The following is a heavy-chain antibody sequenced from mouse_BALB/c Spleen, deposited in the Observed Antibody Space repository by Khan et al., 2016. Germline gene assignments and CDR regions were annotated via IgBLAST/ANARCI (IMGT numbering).Heavy chain of an antibody. CDR3: ARRATVVAYYFYY. V-gene: IGHV1S132*01. J-gene: IGHJ2*01. D-gene: IGHD1-1*01. CDR2: IFPGTGTT. CDR1: GYTFTSYW. Sequence: QVQLQQSGAELVKPGASVKLSCKTSGYTFTSYWIQWVKQRPGQGLGWIGEIFPGTGTTYYNEKFKGKATLTIDTSSSTAYMQLSSLTSEYSAVYFCARRATVVAYYFYYWGQGTTLTVSS.